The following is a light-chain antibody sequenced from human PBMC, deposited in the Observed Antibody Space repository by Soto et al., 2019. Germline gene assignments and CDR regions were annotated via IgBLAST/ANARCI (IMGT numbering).Light chain of an antibody. Sequence: EVVMTQSPATLSVSPGERATLSCRASQSIRTDLAWYQQKPGQAPSLLIFSASTRATGVPARFSGSGSGTEFTLTISRLEPEDFAVYYCQQYGSSGTFGQGTKVEIK. V-gene: IGKV3-15*01. CDR3: QQYGSSGT. CDR2: SAS. J-gene: IGKJ1*01. CDR1: QSIRTD.